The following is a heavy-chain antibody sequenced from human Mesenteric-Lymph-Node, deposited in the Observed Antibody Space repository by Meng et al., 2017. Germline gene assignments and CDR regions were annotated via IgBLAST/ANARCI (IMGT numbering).Heavy chain of an antibody. D-gene: IGHD7-27*01. CDR2: ISSTSSYI. Sequence: VDAVGTVVRPGSSLSLSCASSGFTFSSYRMNWVRQAPGKGLEWVSSISSTSSYIKYADSVKGRFTISRDNAKNSLYLQMNSLRAEDTAVYYCARESLGYYFDYWGQGTLVTVSS. CDR1: GFTFSSYR. J-gene: IGHJ4*02. V-gene: IGHV3-21*01. CDR3: ARESLGYYFDY.